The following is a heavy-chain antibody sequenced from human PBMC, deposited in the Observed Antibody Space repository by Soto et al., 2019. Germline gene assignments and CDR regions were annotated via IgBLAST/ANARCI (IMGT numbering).Heavy chain of an antibody. CDR2: ISYDGSNK. CDR1: GFTFSSYA. CDR3: ARDPGIAAAGGFDY. D-gene: IGHD6-13*01. Sequence: QVQLVESGGGVVQPGRSLRLSCAASGFTFSSYAMHWVRQAPGKGLEWVAVISYDGSNKYYADSVKGRFTISRDNSKNTLYLQMNSLRAEDTAVYYCARDPGIAAAGGFDYWGQGTLVTVSS. J-gene: IGHJ4*02. V-gene: IGHV3-30-3*01.